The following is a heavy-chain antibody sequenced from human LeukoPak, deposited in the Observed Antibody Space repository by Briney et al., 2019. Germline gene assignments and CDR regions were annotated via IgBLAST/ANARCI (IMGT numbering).Heavy chain of an antibody. CDR3: ARARGSYLGYFDY. CDR1: GFTFSSYS. Sequence: PGGSLRLSCAASGFTFSSYSMNWVRQAPGKGLEWVSYISSSSSTIYYADSVKGRFTISRDNAKNSPYLQMNSLRAEDTAVYYCARARGSYLGYFDYWGQGALVTVSS. J-gene: IGHJ4*02. V-gene: IGHV3-48*01. D-gene: IGHD1-26*01. CDR2: ISSSSSTI.